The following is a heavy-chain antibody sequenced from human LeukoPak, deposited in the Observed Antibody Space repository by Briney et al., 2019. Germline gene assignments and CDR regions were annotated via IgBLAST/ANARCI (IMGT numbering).Heavy chain of an antibody. CDR2: IRGNGGTT. CDR3: AKGGRWDYYDRSH. D-gene: IGHD3-22*01. CDR1: GLTFSSHA. V-gene: IGHV3-23*01. Sequence: PGGSLRLSCAASGLTFSSHAMTWVRQAPGKGLVWVSGIRGNGGTTYYADSVKGRFTISRDNSKNTLYLQMDSLRIEDTAVYYCAKGGRWDYYDRSHWGQGTMVTVSS. J-gene: IGHJ3*01.